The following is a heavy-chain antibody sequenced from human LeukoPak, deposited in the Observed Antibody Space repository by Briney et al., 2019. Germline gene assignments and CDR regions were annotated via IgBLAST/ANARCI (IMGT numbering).Heavy chain of an antibody. J-gene: IGHJ3*02. V-gene: IGHV4-4*07. CDR3: ARRETGSNAFHI. D-gene: IGHD1-14*01. CDR1: GGSISNYD. Sequence: WETLSLTRTVSGGSISNYDWSWIWQPIGKGLEWIGRIYSSGSTDYNPSLKSRVTMSIDTSKNQFSLKLASVTAADTAVYYCARRETGSNAFHIWGQGTMVTVSS. CDR2: IYSSGST.